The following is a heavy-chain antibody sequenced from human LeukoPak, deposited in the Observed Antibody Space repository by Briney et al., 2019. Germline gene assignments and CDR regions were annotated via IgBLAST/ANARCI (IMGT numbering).Heavy chain of an antibody. CDR3: ASFDYYGSGSYPG. J-gene: IGHJ4*02. V-gene: IGHV4-34*01. Sequence: PSETLSLTCAVYGGSFSGYYWSWIRQPPGKGLEWIGEINHSGSTNYNPSLKSRVTISVDTSKNQFSLKLSSVTAADTAVCYCASFDYYGSGSYPGWGQGTLVTVSS. D-gene: IGHD3-10*01. CDR2: INHSGST. CDR1: GGSFSGYY.